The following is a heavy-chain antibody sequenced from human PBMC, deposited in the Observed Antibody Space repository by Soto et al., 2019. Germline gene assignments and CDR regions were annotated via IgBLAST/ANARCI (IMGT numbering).Heavy chain of an antibody. CDR3: AREGRYCSSTSCHFDY. V-gene: IGHV1-18*01. Sequence: QVQLVQSGAEVKKPGASVKVSCKASGYTFTSYGISWVRQAPGQGLEWMGWISAYNGNTNYAQKLQGRVTMTTDTSTSTAYRELRSLRSDDTAVYYCAREGRYCSSTSCHFDYWGQGTLVTVSS. CDR2: ISAYNGNT. D-gene: IGHD2-2*01. CDR1: GYTFTSYG. J-gene: IGHJ4*02.